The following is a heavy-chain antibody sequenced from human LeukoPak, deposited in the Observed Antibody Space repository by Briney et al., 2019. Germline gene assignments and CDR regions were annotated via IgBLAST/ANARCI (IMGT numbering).Heavy chain of an antibody. D-gene: IGHD5-18*01. CDR2: ITPNSGGT. Sequence: ASVKVSCKASGYTFAGYYIHWVRQAPGQGLEWMGWITPNSGGTNYAQKFQGRVTMTRDTSITTAYMELSSLRSEDTAVYYCARGPPIRGYRYGYDTGYYYSYSMDVWGKGTTVTISS. CDR1: GYTFAGYY. CDR3: ARGPPIRGYRYGYDTGYYYSYSMDV. V-gene: IGHV1-2*02. J-gene: IGHJ6*03.